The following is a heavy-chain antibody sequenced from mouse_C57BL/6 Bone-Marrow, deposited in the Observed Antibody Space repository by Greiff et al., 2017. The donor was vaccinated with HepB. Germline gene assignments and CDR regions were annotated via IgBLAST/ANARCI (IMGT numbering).Heavy chain of an antibody. CDR1: GYTFTDYY. D-gene: IGHD2-3*01. Sequence: VQLQQSGAELVRPGASVKLSCKASGYTFTDYYINWVKQRPGQGLEWIARIYPGSGNTYYNEKFKGKATLTAEKSSSTAYMQLSSLTSEDSAVYFCAAGLLLAWFAYWGQGTLVTVSA. J-gene: IGHJ3*01. CDR3: AAGLLLAWFAY. V-gene: IGHV1-76*01. CDR2: IYPGSGNT.